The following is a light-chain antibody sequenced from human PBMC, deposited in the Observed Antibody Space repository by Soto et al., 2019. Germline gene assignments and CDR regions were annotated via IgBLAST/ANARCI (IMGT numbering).Light chain of an antibody. Sequence: EIVMTQSPATLSVSPWERATLSCRASQRVSSNLAWYQQKPGQAPRLLIYGASTRATGIPARFSGSGSGTEFTLTIRSLQSEDFAVYYCQQYDNWITFGQGTRLEIK. CDR1: QRVSSN. CDR3: QQYDNWIT. CDR2: GAS. J-gene: IGKJ5*01. V-gene: IGKV3-15*01.